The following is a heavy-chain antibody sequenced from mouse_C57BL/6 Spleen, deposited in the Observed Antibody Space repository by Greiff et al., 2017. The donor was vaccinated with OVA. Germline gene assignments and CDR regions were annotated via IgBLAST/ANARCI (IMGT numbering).Heavy chain of an antibody. J-gene: IGHJ4*01. CDR2: INPGSGGT. D-gene: IGHD1-1*01. CDR3: ASAYYYGSSYDAMDY. Sequence: VQLQQSGAELVRPGTSVKVSCKASGYAFTNYLIEWVKQRPGQGLEWIGVINPGSGGTNYNEKFKGKATLTADKSSSTAYMQLISLTSADSAVYFCASAYYYGSSYDAMDYWGQGTSVTVSS. CDR1: GYAFTNYL. V-gene: IGHV1-54*01.